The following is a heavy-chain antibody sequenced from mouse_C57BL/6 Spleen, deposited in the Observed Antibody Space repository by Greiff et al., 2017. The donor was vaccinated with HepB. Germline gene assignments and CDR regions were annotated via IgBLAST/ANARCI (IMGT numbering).Heavy chain of an antibody. D-gene: IGHD1-1*01. CDR3: TDYGSSYYYDIDY. CDR1: GYAFSSSW. Sequence: QVQLQQSGPELVKPGASVKISCKASGYAFSSSWMNWVKQRPGKGLEWIGRIYPGDGDTNYNGKFKGKATLTADKSSSTAYMQLSSLTSEDSAVYFCTDYGSSYYYDIDYWGKGTSVTVSS. V-gene: IGHV1-82*01. J-gene: IGHJ4*01. CDR2: IYPGDGDT.